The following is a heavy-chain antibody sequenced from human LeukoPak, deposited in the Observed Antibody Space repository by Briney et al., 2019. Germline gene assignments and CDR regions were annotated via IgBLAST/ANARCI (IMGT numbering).Heavy chain of an antibody. D-gene: IGHD5/OR15-5a*01. Sequence: SETLSLTCTLSGGSISSTGYYWGWIRQPPGKGLEWIGNIYYSGSTYYNPSLKSRVTISVDTSKNQFSLKLSSVTAADTAVYYCARGSSYYYYYMDVWGKGTTVTVSS. J-gene: IGHJ6*03. CDR3: ARGSSYYYYYMDV. CDR2: IYYSGST. V-gene: IGHV4-39*07. CDR1: GGSISSTGYY.